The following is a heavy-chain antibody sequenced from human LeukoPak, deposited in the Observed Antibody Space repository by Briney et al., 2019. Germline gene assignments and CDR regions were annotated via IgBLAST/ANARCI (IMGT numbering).Heavy chain of an antibody. V-gene: IGHV3-11*01. D-gene: IGHD2-2*01. CDR2: ISSSGSTI. J-gene: IGHJ4*02. CDR1: GFTLSDYY. Sequence: GGSLRLSCAASGFTLSDYYISWIRQAPGKGLEWLSYISSSGSTIFYADSVKGRFTISRDNAKNSLYLQMNSLRAEDTAVYYCARDPALVVPAAHFDYWGQGTLVTVSS. CDR3: ARDPALVVPAAHFDY.